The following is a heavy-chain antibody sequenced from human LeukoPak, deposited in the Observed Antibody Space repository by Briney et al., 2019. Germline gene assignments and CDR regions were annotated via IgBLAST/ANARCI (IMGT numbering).Heavy chain of an antibody. V-gene: IGHV4-59*01. D-gene: IGHD6-19*01. J-gene: IGHJ1*01. CDR3: ARVYSSSGWYGSFQH. CDR1: GGSISGYY. Sequence: PSETLSLTCTVSGGSISGYYWSWIRQPPGNGLEWIGYIYYSGSTNYNPSLNSRVTISVDTSKNQFSLRLISVTAADTAVYYCARVYSSSGWYGSFQHWGQGTLVSVSS. CDR2: IYYSGST.